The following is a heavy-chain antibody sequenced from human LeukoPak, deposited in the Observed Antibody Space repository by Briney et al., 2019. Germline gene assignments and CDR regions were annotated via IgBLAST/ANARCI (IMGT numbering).Heavy chain of an antibody. Sequence: SETLSLTCTVSGGSISSSSYYWGWIRQPPGKGLEWIGSIYYSGSTYYNPSLKSRVTISVDTSKNQFSLKLSSVTAADTAVYYCARARLVYYYYYYMDVWGKGTTVTVSS. V-gene: IGHV4-39*07. D-gene: IGHD5/OR15-5a*01. CDR3: ARARLVYYYYYYMDV. CDR2: IYYSGST. J-gene: IGHJ6*03. CDR1: GGSISSSSYY.